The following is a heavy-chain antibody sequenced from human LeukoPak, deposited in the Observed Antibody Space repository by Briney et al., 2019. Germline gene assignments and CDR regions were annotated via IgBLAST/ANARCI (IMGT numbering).Heavy chain of an antibody. Sequence: SETLSLTCTVSGGSISSYYWSWIRQPPGKGLEWIGYIYYSGSTNYNPSLKSRVTISVDTSKNQFSLKLSSVTAADTAVYYCARQVESGSFLYFDYWGQGTLVTVSS. CDR3: ARQVESGSFLYFDY. CDR2: IYYSGST. V-gene: IGHV4-59*08. J-gene: IGHJ4*02. CDR1: GGSISSYY. D-gene: IGHD1-26*01.